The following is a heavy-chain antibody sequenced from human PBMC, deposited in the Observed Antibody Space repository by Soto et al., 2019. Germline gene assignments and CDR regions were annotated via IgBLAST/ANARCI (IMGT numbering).Heavy chain of an antibody. V-gene: IGHV3-15*07. CDR2: IKSKTDGGTT. CDR3: TTGRDYGDYLDY. D-gene: IGHD4-17*01. Sequence: GWSLRLSCAASGFTFSHAWMNWVRQAPGKGLEWVGRIKSKTDGGTTDYAAPVKGRFTISRDDSKNTLYLQMNSLKTEDTAVYYCTTGRDYGDYLDYWGQGTLVTVSS. J-gene: IGHJ4*02. CDR1: GFTFSHAW.